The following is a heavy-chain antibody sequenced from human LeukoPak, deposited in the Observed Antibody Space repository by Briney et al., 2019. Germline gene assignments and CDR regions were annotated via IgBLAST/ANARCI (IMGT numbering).Heavy chain of an antibody. CDR1: GFTVSSNY. D-gene: IGHD2-2*01. Sequence: GGSLRLSCAASGFTVSSNYMSWVRQAPGKGLEWVSVIYSGGSTYYADSVKGRFTISRDNSKNTLDLQMNSLRAEDTAVYYCAKDPRFCSSTTCYYGMDVWGQGTTVTVSS. CDR3: AKDPRFCSSTTCYYGMDV. J-gene: IGHJ6*02. V-gene: IGHV3-53*01. CDR2: IYSGGST.